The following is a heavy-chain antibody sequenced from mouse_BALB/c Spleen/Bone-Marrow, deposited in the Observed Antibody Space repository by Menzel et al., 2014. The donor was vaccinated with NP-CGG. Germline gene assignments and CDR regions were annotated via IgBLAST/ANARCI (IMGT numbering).Heavy chain of an antibody. Sequence: QVQLQQSRAELAKPGASVKMSCKASGYTFTNYWMHWVKQRPGQGLKWIGYIDPNTYYTRYNQKFKDKATLTADKSSSTAYLQLSSLTSEDSAVYYCARYWDAYWGQGTLVTVSA. V-gene: IGHV1-7*01. CDR2: IDPNTYYT. CDR3: ARYWDAY. CDR1: GYTFTNYW. D-gene: IGHD4-1*01. J-gene: IGHJ3*01.